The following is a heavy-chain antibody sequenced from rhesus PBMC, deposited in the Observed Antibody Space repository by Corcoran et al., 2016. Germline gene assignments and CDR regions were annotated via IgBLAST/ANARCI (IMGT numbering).Heavy chain of an antibody. D-gene: IGHD6-25*01. J-gene: IGHJ4*01. Sequence: DVQLVESGGGLVKPGGSLRLSCVASGFTFSSYEMHWVRQAPGKGLEWVSVISESGGTIYYADSVKGRFPISRDKAKNSLFLQMNSLRAEDTAVYYCTSGYSGSWNSLPWGQGVLVTVSS. CDR3: TSGYSGSWNSLP. V-gene: IGHV3-100*02. CDR2: ISESGGTI. CDR1: GFTFSSYE.